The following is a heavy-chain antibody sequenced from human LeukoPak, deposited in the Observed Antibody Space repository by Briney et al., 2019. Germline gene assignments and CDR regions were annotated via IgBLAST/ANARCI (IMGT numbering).Heavy chain of an antibody. D-gene: IGHD4-17*01. CDR1: GGSISSYY. J-gene: IGHJ6*02. CDR2: IYTSGST. CDR3: ARDSLTTVTTVDVGNYYGMDV. V-gene: IGHV4-4*07. Sequence: PSETLSLTCTVSGGSISSYYWSWIRQPPGKGLEWIGRIYTSGSTNYNPSLKSRVTMSVDTSKNQFSLKLSSVTAADTAVYYCARDSLTTVTTVDVGNYYGMDVWGQGTTVTVSS.